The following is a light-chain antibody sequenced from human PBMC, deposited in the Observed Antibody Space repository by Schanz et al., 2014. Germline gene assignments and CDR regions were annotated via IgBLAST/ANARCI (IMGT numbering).Light chain of an antibody. CDR1: QTVSSN. V-gene: IGKV3-15*01. CDR2: GAS. J-gene: IGKJ1*01. CDR3: QQYDNSLPWT. Sequence: EIVMTQSPATLSVSPGEGATLSCRASQTVSSNLAWYQQQPGQAPRLLIYGASTRATGIPPKFRGSGSGTDFTLTISRLEPEDFAMYYCQQYDNSLPWTFGRGTKVEIK.